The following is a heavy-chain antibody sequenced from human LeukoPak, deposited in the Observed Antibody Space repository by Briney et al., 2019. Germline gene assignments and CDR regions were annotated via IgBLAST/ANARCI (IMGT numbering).Heavy chain of an antibody. CDR2: LKQDGSEK. CDR1: GFTFSTYR. J-gene: IGHJ4*02. Sequence: PGGSLTLSCAASGFTFSTYRMSWVRQAPGKGLEWVANLKQDGSEKYYVDSVKGRFTISRDNANNSLYLQMNSLRDEDTAVYYCARGGDYLDYWGQGTLVTVSS. V-gene: IGHV3-7*05. CDR3: ARGGDYLDY.